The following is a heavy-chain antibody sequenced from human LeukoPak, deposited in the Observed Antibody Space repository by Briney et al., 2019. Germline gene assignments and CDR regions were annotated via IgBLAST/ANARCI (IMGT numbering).Heavy chain of an antibody. CDR2: IKPDGGEE. D-gene: IGHD3-3*01. CDR3: AKIGIFGVVPSWPAFDI. CDR1: GFPFNNYW. V-gene: IGHV3-7*01. Sequence: PGGSLRLSCAASGFPFNNYWMSWVRQAPGKGLEWVANIKPDGGEEYYLDSVRGRFTISRDNAKDSLYLQMNSLRAEDTAVYYCAKIGIFGVVPSWPAFDIWGQGTVVTVSS. J-gene: IGHJ3*02.